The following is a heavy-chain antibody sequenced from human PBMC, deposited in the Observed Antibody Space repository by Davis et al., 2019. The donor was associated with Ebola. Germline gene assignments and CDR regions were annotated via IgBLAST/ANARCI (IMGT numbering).Heavy chain of an antibody. CDR1: GYSFTSYW. Sequence: GESLKISCKGSGYSFTSYWIGWVRQMPGKGLEWMGIIYPGDSVTRYSPSFQGQVTISAEKSISTAYLQWSSLKASDTAMYYCARLVVAATNYYYGMDVWGQGTTVTVSS. J-gene: IGHJ6*02. V-gene: IGHV5-51*01. D-gene: IGHD2-15*01. CDR3: ARLVVAATNYYYGMDV. CDR2: IYPGDSVT.